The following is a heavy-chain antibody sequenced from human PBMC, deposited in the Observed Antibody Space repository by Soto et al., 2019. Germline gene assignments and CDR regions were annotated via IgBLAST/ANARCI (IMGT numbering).Heavy chain of an antibody. V-gene: IGHV4-38-2*01. CDR1: GYSIISGYY. D-gene: IGHD4-17*01. Sequence: SETLSLTCAVSGYSIISGYYWGLIRHPPGKGLEWIGSIYHSGSTYYNPSLKSRVTISVDTSKNQFSLKLSSVTAADTAVYYCAAVMTTASFDYWGQGTLVTVSS. CDR3: AAVMTTASFDY. J-gene: IGHJ4*02. CDR2: IYHSGST.